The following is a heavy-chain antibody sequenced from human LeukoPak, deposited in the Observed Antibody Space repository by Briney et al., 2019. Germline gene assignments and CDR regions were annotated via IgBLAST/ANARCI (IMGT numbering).Heavy chain of an antibody. CDR1: GYTFTSYD. J-gene: IGHJ6*02. V-gene: IGHV1-8*01. Sequence: ASVKVSCKASGYTFTSYDINWVRQATGQGLEWMGWLNPNSGNTGYAQKFQGRVTMTRNTSISTAYMELSSLRSEDTAVYYCARTYARPGYYYYGMDVWGQGTSVTVSS. CDR3: ARTYARPGYYYYGMDV. D-gene: IGHD1-14*01. CDR2: LNPNSGNT.